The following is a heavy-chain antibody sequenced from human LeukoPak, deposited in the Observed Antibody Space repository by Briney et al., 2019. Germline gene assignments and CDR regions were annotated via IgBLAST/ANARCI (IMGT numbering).Heavy chain of an antibody. CDR3: ARDLGATTPFDY. Sequence: GASVKVSCKASGYPFSDYYMHWVRQAPGKGLEWMGWIDPNSGGINYAQRFQGRVIMTRDTSISTAYMELSRLRSDDTAVYYCARDLGATTPFDYWGQGTLVTVSS. D-gene: IGHD3-16*01. J-gene: IGHJ4*02. CDR1: GYPFSDYY. V-gene: IGHV1-2*02. CDR2: IDPNSGGI.